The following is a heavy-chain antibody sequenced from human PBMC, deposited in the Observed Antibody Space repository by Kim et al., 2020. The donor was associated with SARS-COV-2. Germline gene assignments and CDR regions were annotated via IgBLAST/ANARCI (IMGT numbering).Heavy chain of an antibody. V-gene: IGHV4-34*01. Sequence: NPSLQSRVTISVDTSKNQFSLKLSSVTAADTAVYYCATAYIVVVPAAMTTWGQGTLVTVSS. CDR3: ATAYIVVVPAAMTT. D-gene: IGHD2-2*01. J-gene: IGHJ5*02.